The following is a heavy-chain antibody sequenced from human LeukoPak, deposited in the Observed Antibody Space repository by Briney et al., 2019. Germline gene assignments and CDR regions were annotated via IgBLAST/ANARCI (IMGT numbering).Heavy chain of an antibody. CDR1: GYTFTSYG. CDR3: ARLSDIVVVVAATDAFGI. CDR2: ISAYNGNT. J-gene: IGHJ3*02. D-gene: IGHD2-15*01. V-gene: IGHV1-18*01. Sequence: ASVKVSCKASGYTFTSYGISWVRQAPGQGLEWMGWISAYNGNTNYAQKLQGRVTMTTDTSTSTAYMELGSLRSDDTAVYYCARLSDIVVVVAATDAFGIWGQGTMVTVSS.